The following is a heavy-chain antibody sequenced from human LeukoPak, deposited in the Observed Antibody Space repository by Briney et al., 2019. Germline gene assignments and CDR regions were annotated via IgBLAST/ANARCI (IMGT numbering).Heavy chain of an antibody. CDR2: ISSNGGST. CDR3: VRRAAGPTYYFDY. D-gene: IGHD6-13*01. Sequence: GGSLRLSCSASGFTFSSYAMHWVRQAPGKGLGYVSAISSNGGSTYYADSVKGRFTISRDNSMNTLYLQMSSLRAEDTAVYYCVRRAAGPTYYFDYWGQGTLVTVSS. J-gene: IGHJ4*02. V-gene: IGHV3-64D*06. CDR1: GFTFSSYA.